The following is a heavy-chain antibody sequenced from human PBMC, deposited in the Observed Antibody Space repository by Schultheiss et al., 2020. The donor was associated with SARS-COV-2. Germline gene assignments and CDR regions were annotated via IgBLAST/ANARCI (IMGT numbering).Heavy chain of an antibody. D-gene: IGHD6-13*01. CDR2: MNPNSGGT. Sequence: ASVKVSCKASGYTFTSYDINWVRQATGQGLEWMGWMNPNSGGTNYAQKFQGWVTMTRDTSISTAYMELSRLRSDDTAVYYCARGFYSSSWYNIGYYYGMDVWGQGTTVTVSS. J-gene: IGHJ6*02. V-gene: IGHV1-2*04. CDR3: ARGFYSSSWYNIGYYYGMDV. CDR1: GYTFTSYD.